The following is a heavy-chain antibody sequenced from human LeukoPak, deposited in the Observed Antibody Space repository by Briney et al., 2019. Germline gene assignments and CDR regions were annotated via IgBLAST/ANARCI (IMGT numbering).Heavy chain of an antibody. CDR1: GYSFTSYW. D-gene: IGHD2-15*01. J-gene: IGHJ3*02. Sequence: GGSLKISCKGSGYSFTSYWISWVRQMPGKGLEWMGRIDPSDSYTNYSPSFQGHVTISADKSISTAYLQWSSLKASDTAMYYCASPPITYCSGGSCYGNDAFDIWGQGTMVTVSS. CDR3: ASPPITYCSGGSCYGNDAFDI. CDR2: IDPSDSYT. V-gene: IGHV5-10-1*01.